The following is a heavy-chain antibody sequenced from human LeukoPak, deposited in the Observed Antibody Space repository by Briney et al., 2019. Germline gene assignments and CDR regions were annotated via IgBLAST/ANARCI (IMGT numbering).Heavy chain of an antibody. D-gene: IGHD3-22*01. CDR3: ARQDYYDSSADY. V-gene: IGHV4-61*05. J-gene: IGHJ4*02. Sequence: SETLSLTCTVSGASISSNSYYWGWIRQPPGRGLEWIGYIYYSGSTNYNPSLKSRVTISVDTSKNQFSLKLSSVTAADTAVYYCARQDYYDSSADYWGQGTLVTVSS. CDR1: GASISSNSYY. CDR2: IYYSGST.